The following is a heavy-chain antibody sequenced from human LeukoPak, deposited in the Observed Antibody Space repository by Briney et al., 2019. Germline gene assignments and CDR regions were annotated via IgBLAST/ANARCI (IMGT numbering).Heavy chain of an antibody. Sequence: GGSLRLSCAASGFTFSSDGMHWVRQAPGKGLEWVAFIRYDGSNKYYADSVKGRFTISRDNSKNTLYLQMNSLRAEDTAVYHCARAPYSSGWYFDYWGQGTLVTVSS. D-gene: IGHD6-25*01. CDR2: IRYDGSNK. CDR3: ARAPYSSGWYFDY. V-gene: IGHV3-30*02. CDR1: GFTFSSDG. J-gene: IGHJ4*02.